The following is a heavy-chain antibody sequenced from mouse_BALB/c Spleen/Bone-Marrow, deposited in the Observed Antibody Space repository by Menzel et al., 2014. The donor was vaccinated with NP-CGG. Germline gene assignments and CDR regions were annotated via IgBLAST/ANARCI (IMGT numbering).Heavy chain of an antibody. J-gene: IGHJ3*01. D-gene: IGHD4-1*01. CDR3: ARTWEFAY. CDR2: IYPGDGDT. Sequence: VQLQQSGAGLARPGASVKLSCKASGYTFTSYRMQWVKQRPGQGLEWIGAIYPGDGDTRYTQKFKGKATLTADKSSSTAYMQLSSLASEDSAVYYCARTWEFAYWGQGTLVTVSA. V-gene: IGHV1-87*01. CDR1: GYTFTSYR.